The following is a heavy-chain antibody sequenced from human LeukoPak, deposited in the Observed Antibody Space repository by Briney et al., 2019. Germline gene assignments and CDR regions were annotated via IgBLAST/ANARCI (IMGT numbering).Heavy chain of an antibody. CDR2: IYYSGST. CDR1: GGSISSYY. V-gene: IGHV4-59*01. D-gene: IGHD3-3*01. CDR3: ARTSGYYDYFDY. J-gene: IGHJ4*02. Sequence: SETLSLTCTMPGGSISSYYWSWIRQPPGKGLEWIGYIYYSGSTNYNPSLKSRVTISVDTSKNQFSLKLSSVTAADTAVYYCARTSGYYDYFDYWGQGTLVTV.